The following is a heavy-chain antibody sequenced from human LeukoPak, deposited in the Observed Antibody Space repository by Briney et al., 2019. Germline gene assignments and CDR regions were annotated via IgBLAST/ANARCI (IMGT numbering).Heavy chain of an antibody. J-gene: IGHJ4*02. V-gene: IGHV3-23*01. D-gene: IGHD3-3*01. CDR2: ISASGSSA. CDR3: AKGAQYDFWTGYTLEYFDV. Sequence: GGSLRLSCAASGFTFTSYAMNWVRQAPGKGLEWVSFISASGSSAHYADSVKGRFTISRDNSNNTLYLQINSLRAEDTAAYYCAKGAQYDFWTGYTLEYFDVWGKGTLVTVSS. CDR1: GFTFTSYA.